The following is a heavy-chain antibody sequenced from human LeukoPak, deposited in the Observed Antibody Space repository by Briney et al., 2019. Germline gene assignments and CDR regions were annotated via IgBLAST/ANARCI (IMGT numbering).Heavy chain of an antibody. J-gene: IGHJ6*03. V-gene: IGHV1-46*01. D-gene: IGHD2-2*01. CDR2: FNPSGGST. CDR3: ARELVVPFYYYYYMDV. Sequence: GASVKVSCKASGYTFTGYYMHWVRQAPGQGLEWMGIFNPSGGSTDYAQKFQGRVTMTRDTSTSTVYMELSSLRSEDTAVYYCARELVVPFYYYYYMDVWGKGTTVTVSS. CDR1: GYTFTGYY.